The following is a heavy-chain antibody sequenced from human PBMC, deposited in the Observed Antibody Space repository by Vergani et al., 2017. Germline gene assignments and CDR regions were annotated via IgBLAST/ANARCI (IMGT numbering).Heavy chain of an antibody. V-gene: IGHV1-69*08. D-gene: IGHD3-22*01. Sequence: QVQLVQSGAEVKKPGSSVKVSCKASGATFRSNTISWVRQVPGQGLEWMGRIIPVLGKTKYAQDFQGRLTITADESTSTAYMELSSLRSEDTAVYYCARDRGYYDSRSSNPYYFDYWGQGTLVTVSS. CDR3: ARDRGYYDSRSSNPYYFDY. J-gene: IGHJ4*02. CDR2: IIPVLGKT. CDR1: GATFRSNT.